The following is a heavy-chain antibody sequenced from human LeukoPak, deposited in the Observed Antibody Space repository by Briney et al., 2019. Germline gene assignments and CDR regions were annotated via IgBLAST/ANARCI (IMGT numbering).Heavy chain of an antibody. CDR3: ARGGGGNSGIAAAGTPYFQH. CDR1: GFTFSSYG. V-gene: IGHV3-30*03. J-gene: IGHJ1*01. CDR2: ISYDGSNK. Sequence: PGGSLRLSCAASGFTFSSYGMHWVRQAPGKGLEWVAVISYDGSNKYYADSVKGRFTISRDNSKNTLYLQMNSLRAEDTAVYYCARGGGGNSGIAAAGTPYFQHWGQGTLVTVSS. D-gene: IGHD6-13*01.